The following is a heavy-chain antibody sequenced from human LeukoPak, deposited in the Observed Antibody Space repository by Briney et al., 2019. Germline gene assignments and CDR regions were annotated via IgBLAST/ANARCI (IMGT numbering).Heavy chain of an antibody. V-gene: IGHV4-30-2*01. D-gene: IGHD4-17*01. Sequence: PSQTLSLTCAVSGGSISSGGYSWSWIRQPPGKGLEWIGEINHSGSTNYNPSLKSRVTISVDTSKNQFSLKLSSVTAADTAVYYCARGSAYYGDYKEHYYYYGMDVWGQRTTVTVSS. CDR1: GGSISSGGYS. CDR3: ARGSAYYGDYKEHYYYYGMDV. CDR2: INHSGST. J-gene: IGHJ6*02.